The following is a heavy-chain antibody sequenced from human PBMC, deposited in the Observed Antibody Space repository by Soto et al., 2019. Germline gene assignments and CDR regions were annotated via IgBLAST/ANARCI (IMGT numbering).Heavy chain of an antibody. CDR3: ASMSFPNPSYYYGMDV. CDR1: GYTFTSYG. V-gene: IGHV1-18*01. J-gene: IGHJ6*02. Sequence: ASVKVSCKASGYTFTSYGISWVRQAPGQGLEWMGWISAYNGNTNYAQKLQGRVTMTTDTSTSTAYMELRSLRSDDTAVYYCASMSFPNPSYYYGMDVWGQGTTVNVSS. D-gene: IGHD2-8*01. CDR2: ISAYNGNT.